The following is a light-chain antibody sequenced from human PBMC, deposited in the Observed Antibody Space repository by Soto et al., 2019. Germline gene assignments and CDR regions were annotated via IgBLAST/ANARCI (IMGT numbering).Light chain of an antibody. CDR1: QSISSTY. V-gene: IGKV3-20*01. Sequence: EIVLTQSPGTLSLSPGERATLSCRASQSISSTYLAWYQQKPGQAPRLLIYGVSSRATGIPDRFSGSGSGTEFTLTISSLQSEDVGVYYCQQYDNWPPKTFGGGTKVEVK. CDR3: QQYDNWPPKT. J-gene: IGKJ4*01. CDR2: GVS.